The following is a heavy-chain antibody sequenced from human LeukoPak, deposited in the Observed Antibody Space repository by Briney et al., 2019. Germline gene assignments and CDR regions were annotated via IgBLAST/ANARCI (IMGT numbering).Heavy chain of an antibody. CDR1: GFTFSSYS. CDR3: ARDSITYSSSLDY. Sequence: GGSLRLSCAASGFTFSSYSMNWVRQAPGKGLEWVSYISSSSSTIYYADSVKGRFTISRGNAKSSLYLQMNSLRAEDTAVYYCARDSITYSSSLDYWGQGTLVTVSS. J-gene: IGHJ4*02. D-gene: IGHD6-13*01. CDR2: ISSSSSTI. V-gene: IGHV3-48*04.